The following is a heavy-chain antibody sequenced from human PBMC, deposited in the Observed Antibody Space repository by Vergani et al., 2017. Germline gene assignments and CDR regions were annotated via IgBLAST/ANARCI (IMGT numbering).Heavy chain of an antibody. J-gene: IGHJ5*02. Sequence: QVQLQESGPGLVKPSQTLSLTCFVSGGSINTGGYFWSWLRQHPGKGLGRVGYISYTGSTTYNPSLKSRVIVSVDTTKNQCSLKLTSVTAADTAIYYCARAPVAGNCFDPWGQGTLVTVSS. D-gene: IGHD6-19*01. CDR1: GGSINTGGYF. CDR3: ARAPVAGNCFDP. V-gene: IGHV4-31*03. CDR2: ISYTGST.